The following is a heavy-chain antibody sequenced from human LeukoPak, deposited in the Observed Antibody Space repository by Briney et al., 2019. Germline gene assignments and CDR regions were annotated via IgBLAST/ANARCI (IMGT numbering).Heavy chain of an antibody. V-gene: IGHV1-2*02. CDR1: GYTFADYY. J-gene: IGHJ3*02. CDR3: ARDHSSKSDAFDI. CDR2: INPNSGGT. Sequence: ASVKVSCKASGYTFADYYIHWVRQAPGQGLEWMGWINPNSGGTNYAQKFQGRVTMTRDTSISTAYMELSRLRSDDTAVYYCARDHSSKSDAFDIWGQGTMVTVSS. D-gene: IGHD6-13*01.